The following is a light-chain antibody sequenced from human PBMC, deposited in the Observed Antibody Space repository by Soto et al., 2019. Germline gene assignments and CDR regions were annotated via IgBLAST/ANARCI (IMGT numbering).Light chain of an antibody. J-gene: IGLJ3*02. Sequence: QSELTQPASVSGSPGQSITISCTGTSSDVGGFNYVSWYQHHPGKAPKLMIYGVSNRPSGVSNRFSGSKSGNTASLTISGLQAVDEADYYCSLYTSSSTLEFGGGTKVTVL. CDR1: SSDVGGFNY. V-gene: IGLV2-14*03. CDR3: SLYTSSSTLE. CDR2: GVS.